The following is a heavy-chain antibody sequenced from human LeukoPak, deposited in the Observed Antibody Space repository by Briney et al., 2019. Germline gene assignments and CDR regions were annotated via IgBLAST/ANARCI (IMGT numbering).Heavy chain of an antibody. V-gene: IGHV3-21*01. CDR2: ISSNGYYV. Sequence: GGSLRLSCAASGFTFSSYWMSWVRQAPGKGLEWISSISSNGYYVYQADSVKGRFTISRDNAKTSLYLQMNSLRAEDTAVYYCARDLRLRAGPQGYWGQGTLVTVSS. D-gene: IGHD6-19*01. CDR1: GFTFSSYW. CDR3: ARDLRLRAGPQGY. J-gene: IGHJ4*02.